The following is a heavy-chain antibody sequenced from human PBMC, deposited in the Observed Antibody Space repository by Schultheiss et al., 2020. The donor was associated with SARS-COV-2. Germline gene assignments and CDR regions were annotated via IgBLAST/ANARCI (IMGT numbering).Heavy chain of an antibody. Sequence: GSLRLSCAVYGGSFSGYYWSWIRQPPGKGLEWIGEINHGGSTSYNPSLKSRVTISVDTSKNQFSLKLSSVTAADTAVYYCARGAGYYFDYWGQGTLVTVSS. CDR3: ARGAGYYFDY. V-gene: IGHV4-34*01. J-gene: IGHJ4*02. CDR2: INHGGST. CDR1: GGSFSGYY. D-gene: IGHD2-15*01.